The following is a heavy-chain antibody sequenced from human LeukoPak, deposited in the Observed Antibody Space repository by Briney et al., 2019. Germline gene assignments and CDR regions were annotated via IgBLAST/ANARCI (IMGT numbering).Heavy chain of an antibody. J-gene: IGHJ2*01. V-gene: IGHV3-48*04. Sequence: GGSLRLSCVASGFTFSSYSMNWVRQAPGKGLEWVSYISSSSSTIYYADSVKGRFTISRDNAKNSLYLQMNSLRADDTAVYYCARAPFTVRYCSSTSCSPLYFDLWGRGTLVTVSS. CDR3: ARAPFTVRYCSSTSCSPLYFDL. CDR1: GFTFSSYS. D-gene: IGHD2-2*01. CDR2: ISSSSSTI.